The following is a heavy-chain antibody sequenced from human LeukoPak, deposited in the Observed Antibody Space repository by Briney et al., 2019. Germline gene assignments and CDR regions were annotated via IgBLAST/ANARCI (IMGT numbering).Heavy chain of an antibody. Sequence: PGGSLRLSCAASGFTFSSYSMNWVRQAPGKGLEWVSYISSSSSTIYYADSVKGRFTISRDNAKNSLYLQMNSLRAEDTAVYYCARDTDYGSKGGYYYYYMDVWGKGTTVTVSS. V-gene: IGHV3-48*01. CDR1: GFTFSSYS. CDR3: ARDTDYGSKGGYYYYYMDV. D-gene: IGHD3-10*01. CDR2: ISSSSSTI. J-gene: IGHJ6*03.